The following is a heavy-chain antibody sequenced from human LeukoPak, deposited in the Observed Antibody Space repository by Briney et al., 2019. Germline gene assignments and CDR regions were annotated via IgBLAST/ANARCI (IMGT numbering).Heavy chain of an antibody. V-gene: IGHV3-74*01. CDR2: INSDGSST. Sequence: GGSLRLSCAASGFTSSSYWMHWVRQAPGKGLVWVSRINSDGSSTSYADSVKGRFTISRDNAKNTLYLQMNSLRAEDTAVYYCARVGYYDSSGYFHWGQGTLVTVSS. D-gene: IGHD3-22*01. CDR1: GFTSSSYW. CDR3: ARVGYYDSSGYFH. J-gene: IGHJ4*02.